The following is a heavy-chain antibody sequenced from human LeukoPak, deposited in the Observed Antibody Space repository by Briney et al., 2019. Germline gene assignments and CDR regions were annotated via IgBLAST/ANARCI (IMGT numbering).Heavy chain of an antibody. D-gene: IGHD6-13*01. CDR3: ARDRGIAAAGTGNWFDP. J-gene: IGHJ5*02. V-gene: IGHV1-69*13. Sequence: GASVKVSCKASGGTFSSYAISWVRQAPGQGLEWMGEIIPIFGTANYAQKFQGRVTITADESTSTAYMELSSLRSEDTAVYYCARDRGIAAAGTGNWFDPWGQGTLVTVSS. CDR2: IIPIFGTA. CDR1: GGTFSSYA.